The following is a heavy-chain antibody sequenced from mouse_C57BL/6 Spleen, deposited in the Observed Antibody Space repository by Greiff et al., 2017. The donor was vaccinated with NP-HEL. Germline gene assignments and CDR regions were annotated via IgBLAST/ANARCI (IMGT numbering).Heavy chain of an antibody. Sequence: EVQVVESGGGLVKPGGSLKLSCAASGFTFSSYAMSWVRQTPEKRLEWVATISDGGSYTYYPDNVKGRFTISRDNAKNNLYLQMSHLKSEDTAMYYCARGSITTVVEDAMDYWGQGTSVTVSS. V-gene: IGHV5-4*01. D-gene: IGHD1-1*01. CDR2: ISDGGSYT. CDR1: GFTFSSYA. CDR3: ARGSITTVVEDAMDY. J-gene: IGHJ4*01.